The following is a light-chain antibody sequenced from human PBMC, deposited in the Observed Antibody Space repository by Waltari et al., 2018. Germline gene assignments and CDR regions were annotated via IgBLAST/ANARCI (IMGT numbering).Light chain of an antibody. CDR3: CSYASSSTLL. CDR1: SSDGGKYNL. V-gene: IGLV2-23*02. Sequence: QSALTQPASVSGSPGQSITISCTGTSSDGGKYNLVSWYQQHPGKAPKPMIYEVAKRPSGVSNRFSGSKSGNTASLTISGLQAEDEADYFCCSYASSSTLLFGGGTKVTVL. J-gene: IGLJ2*01. CDR2: EVA.